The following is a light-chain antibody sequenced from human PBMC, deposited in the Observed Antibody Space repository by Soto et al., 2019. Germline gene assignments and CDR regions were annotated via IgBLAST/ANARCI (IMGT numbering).Light chain of an antibody. V-gene: IGLV2-8*01. Sequence: QSALTQPPSASWSPGQSVTISCTGTSSDVGAYNYVSWYQQHPGKAPKLMIYEVSKWPSGVPDRFSGSKSGNTASLTVSGLQAEDEADYYCSSYAGSNTYVVFGGGTKVTVL. CDR1: SSDVGAYNY. J-gene: IGLJ2*01. CDR3: SSYAGSNTYVV. CDR2: EVS.